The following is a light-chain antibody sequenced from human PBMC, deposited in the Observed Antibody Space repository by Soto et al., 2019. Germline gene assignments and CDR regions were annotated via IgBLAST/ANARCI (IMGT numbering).Light chain of an antibody. J-gene: IGKJ2*01. Sequence: DIVLTQSPGTLSLSPGERVILSCRTSQSISSSALAWYQQKPGQAPSLLIYGSSRRATGIPDRFSGSGSGTDFTLTISSLEPEDFAVSFCQQYVTSPYTFGQGTKLEI. CDR1: QSISSSA. CDR3: QQYVTSPYT. V-gene: IGKV3-20*01. CDR2: GSS.